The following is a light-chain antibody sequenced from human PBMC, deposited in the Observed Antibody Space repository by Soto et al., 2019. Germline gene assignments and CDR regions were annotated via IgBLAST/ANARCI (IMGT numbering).Light chain of an antibody. V-gene: IGLV1-51*01. CDR3: GTWDSSLSAVV. J-gene: IGLJ2*01. CDR1: SSNIGNNY. Sequence: QSVLTQPPSLSAAPGQKVTISCSGSSSNIGNNYVSWYQQLPGTAPKLLLYDNNKRPSGIPDRFSGSKSGTSATLGITGLQTGDEADYYCGTWDSSLSAVVFGGGTTLTVL. CDR2: DNN.